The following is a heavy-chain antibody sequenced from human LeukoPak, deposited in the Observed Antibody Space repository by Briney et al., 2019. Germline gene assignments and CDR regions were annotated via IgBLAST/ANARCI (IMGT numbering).Heavy chain of an antibody. V-gene: IGHV3-21*01. CDR3: ARDLGDLIVGGEYFQQ. CDR2: IGSSSSYI. J-gene: IGHJ1*01. D-gene: IGHD1-26*01. CDR1: GFTFSTYS. Sequence: GGSLRLSCAASGFTFSTYSMNWVRQAPGKGLEWVSSIGSSSSYIHYADSVKGRFTISRDNTKNSLHLQMNSLRAEDTAVYYCARDLGDLIVGGEYFQQWGQGTLVTISS.